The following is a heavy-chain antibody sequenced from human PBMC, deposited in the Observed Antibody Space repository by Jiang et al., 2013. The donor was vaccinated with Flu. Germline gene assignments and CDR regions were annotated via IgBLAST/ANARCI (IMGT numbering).Heavy chain of an antibody. J-gene: IGHJ4*02. Sequence: GSGLVKPSETLSLTCSVSGGPLSPYYWGWIRQSPGKGLEWIGNIFHSGNTNYNPSLKSRVTISIDPSKNQFSLQMTSVTAADTAKYFCARGWVGTHFDFWGQGPLVTVSS. CDR1: GGPLSPYY. V-gene: IGHV4-59*01. CDR2: IFHSGNT. CDR3: ARGWVGTHFDF. D-gene: IGHD5-24*01.